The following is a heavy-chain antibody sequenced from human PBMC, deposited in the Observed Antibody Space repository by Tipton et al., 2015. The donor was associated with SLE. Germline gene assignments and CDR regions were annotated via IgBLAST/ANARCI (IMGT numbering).Heavy chain of an antibody. J-gene: IGHJ4*02. Sequence: TLSLTCTVSGDSISSYYWSWIRQPPGKGLEWIGYIYYGGGTNYNPSLKSRVTMSIDPSKNQFSLKLSSVTAADTAVYYCAREGYSSGWDGDFDYWGQGTLVTVSS. CDR2: IYYGGGT. CDR1: GDSISSYY. CDR3: AREGYSSGWDGDFDY. V-gene: IGHV4-59*12. D-gene: IGHD6-19*01.